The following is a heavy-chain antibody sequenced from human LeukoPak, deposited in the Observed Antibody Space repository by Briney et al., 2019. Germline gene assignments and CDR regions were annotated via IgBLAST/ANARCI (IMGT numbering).Heavy chain of an antibody. CDR1: GFTFSSYG. CDR2: ISSNGGST. V-gene: IGHV3-64*01. J-gene: IGHJ4*02. Sequence: GGSLRLYCAASGFTFSSYGMHWVRQAPGKGLEYVSAISSNGGSTYYANSVKGRFTVSRDNSKNTLYLQMGSLRAEDMAVYYCARDLSKWELLGGFDYWGQGTLVTVSS. D-gene: IGHD1-26*01. CDR3: ARDLSKWELLGGFDY.